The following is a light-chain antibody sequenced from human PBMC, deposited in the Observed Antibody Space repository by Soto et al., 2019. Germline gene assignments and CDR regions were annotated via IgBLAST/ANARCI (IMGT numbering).Light chain of an antibody. J-gene: IGKJ3*01. CDR1: QDITNY. CDR2: DAS. Sequence: DIQMTQSPSSLSASVRDRVTITCQASQDITNYLNWYQQKPGKAHKLLICDASNLEPGVPSRFSGSGSGTDVTDNISSLQTDDIAPYYRQQYDTLPPTVGPGTKVDIK. V-gene: IGKV1-33*01. CDR3: QQYDTLPPT.